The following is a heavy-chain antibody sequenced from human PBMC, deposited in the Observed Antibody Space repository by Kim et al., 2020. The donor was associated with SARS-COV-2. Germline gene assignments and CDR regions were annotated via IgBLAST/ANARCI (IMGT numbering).Heavy chain of an antibody. V-gene: IGHV4-39*01. CDR1: GDSISSGSYY. CDR3: ARYIGGSSRRFDP. D-gene: IGHD1-26*01. CDR2: IYYSGST. Sequence: SETLSLTCIVSGDSISSGSYYWGWIRQPPGKGLEWIGSIYYSGSTYYNPSLKTRVTISVDTSKNQFSLRLSSVTAADTAVYYCARYIGGSSRRFDPWGQGTLVTVSS. J-gene: IGHJ5*02.